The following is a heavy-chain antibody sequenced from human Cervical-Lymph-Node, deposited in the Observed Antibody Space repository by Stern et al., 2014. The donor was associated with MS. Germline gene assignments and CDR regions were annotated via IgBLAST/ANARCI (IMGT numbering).Heavy chain of an antibody. V-gene: IGHV1-69*01. CDR3: ASPLTATSVPFGYYGMDV. Sequence: VQLVQSGAEGKKPGSSVKVSCKASGGTFSNYATSWVRQAPGQGLEWMGGIVPLFGKPNYAQKFQGRVTITADESTSTAYMDLSSLRSEDTAVYYCASPLTATSVPFGYYGMDVWGQGTTVTVS. CDR1: GGTFSNYA. D-gene: IGHD4-17*01. J-gene: IGHJ6*02. CDR2: IVPLFGKP.